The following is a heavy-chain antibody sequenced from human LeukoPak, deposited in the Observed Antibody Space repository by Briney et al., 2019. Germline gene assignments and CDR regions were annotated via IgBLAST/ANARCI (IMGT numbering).Heavy chain of an antibody. J-gene: IGHJ4*02. V-gene: IGHV3-30*18. CDR2: ISYDGSDK. CDR1: GFTFSSYA. D-gene: IGHD1-26*01. Sequence: GRSLRLSCAASGFTFSSYAMHWVRQAPGKGLEWVTVISYDGSDKYYADSVKGRFTISRDNSRNTLYLQMNSLRVEDTAVYYCAKEVGMFTLDYWGQGTLVTVSS. CDR3: AKEVGMFTLDY.